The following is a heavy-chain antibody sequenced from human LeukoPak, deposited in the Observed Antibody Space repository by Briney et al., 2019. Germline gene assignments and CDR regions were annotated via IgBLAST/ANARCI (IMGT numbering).Heavy chain of an antibody. D-gene: IGHD1-20*01. CDR2: VSYSGSA. CDR3: ARDPRGDITGTTFDR. V-gene: IGHV4-31*03. Sequence: SQTLSLTCTLSGGSITSGRYYWTWIRQHPQRGLEWIGYVSYSGSANYNSSLKSRLTISADTSKNQFYLRLTSVTAADTAVYYCARDPRGDITGTTFDRWGQGTLVTVSS. J-gene: IGHJ5*02. CDR1: GGSITSGRYY.